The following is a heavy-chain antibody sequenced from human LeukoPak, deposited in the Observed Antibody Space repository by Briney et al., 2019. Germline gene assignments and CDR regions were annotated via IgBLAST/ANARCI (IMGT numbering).Heavy chain of an antibody. D-gene: IGHD3-22*01. J-gene: IGHJ2*01. CDR2: IGTAGDT. CDR1: LFTLSSYD. V-gene: IGHV3-13*04. Sequence: GGSPRLSCAASLFTLSSYDMHSVRQATRIGLEWVSAIGTAGDTYYPGSVKGRFTISRENAKNSLYLQMNSLRAGDTAVYYCARAHYYDSSGYYSGWYFDLWGRGTLVTVSS. CDR3: ARAHYYDSSGYYSGWYFDL.